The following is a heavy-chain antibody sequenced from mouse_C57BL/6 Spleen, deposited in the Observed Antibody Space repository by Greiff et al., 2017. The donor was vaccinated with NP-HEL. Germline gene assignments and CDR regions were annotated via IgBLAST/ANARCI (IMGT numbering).Heavy chain of an antibody. CDR2: IDPSDSYT. J-gene: IGHJ2*01. D-gene: IGHD1-1*01. CDR1: GYTFTSYW. Sequence: QVQLQQSGAELVMPGASVKLSCKASGYTFTSYWMHWVKQRPGQGLEWFGEIDPSDSYTNYNQKFKGKSTLTVDKSSSTAYMQLSSLTSEDSAVYYCARRGYYYGSYFDYWGQGTTLTVSS. CDR3: ARRGYYYGSYFDY. V-gene: IGHV1-69*01.